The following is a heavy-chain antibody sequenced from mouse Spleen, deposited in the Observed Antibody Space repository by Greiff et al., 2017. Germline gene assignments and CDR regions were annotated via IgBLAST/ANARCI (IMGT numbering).Heavy chain of an antibody. Sequence: EVKLVESGGGLVKLGGSLKLSCAASGFTFSSYAMSWVRQTPEKRLEWVATISSGGGNTYYPDSVKGRFTISRDNAKNTLYLQMSSLKSEDTAMYYCARHPLRSYYFDYWGQGTTLTVSS. J-gene: IGHJ2*01. CDR1: GFTFSSYA. V-gene: IGHV5-9*04. CDR2: ISSGGGNT. D-gene: IGHD3-1*01. CDR3: ARHPLRSYYFDY.